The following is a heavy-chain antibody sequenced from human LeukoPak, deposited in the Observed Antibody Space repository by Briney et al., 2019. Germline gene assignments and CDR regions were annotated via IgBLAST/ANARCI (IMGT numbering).Heavy chain of an antibody. CDR2: ISYDGSNK. CDR3: AKGSSRGVATIDY. J-gene: IGHJ4*02. V-gene: IGHV3-30*18. Sequence: GRSLRLSCAASGFTFSSYGMHWVRQAPGKGLDWVAVISYDGSNKYYADSVKGRLTISRDNSKNTLFLQMNSLRAEDTAVYYCAKGSSRGVATIDYWGQGTLVTVSS. D-gene: IGHD5-12*01. CDR1: GFTFSSYG.